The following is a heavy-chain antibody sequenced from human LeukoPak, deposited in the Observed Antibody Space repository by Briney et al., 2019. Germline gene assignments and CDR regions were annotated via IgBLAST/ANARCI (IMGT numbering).Heavy chain of an antibody. V-gene: IGHV1-2*02. Sequence: GASVKVSCKASGYTFTGYYMHWVRQAPGQGLEWMGWINPNSGGTNYAQKFKGRVTMTRDTSISTAYMELSRLRSDDTAVYYCARVYDGYNSVDYWGQGTLVTVSS. CDR3: ARVYDGYNSVDY. D-gene: IGHD5-24*01. CDR1: GYTFTGYY. J-gene: IGHJ4*02. CDR2: INPNSGGT.